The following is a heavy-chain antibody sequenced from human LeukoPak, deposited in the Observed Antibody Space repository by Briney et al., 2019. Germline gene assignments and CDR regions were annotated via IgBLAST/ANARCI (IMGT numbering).Heavy chain of an antibody. D-gene: IGHD1-1*01. CDR3: ARDLTGTDYYYYYYMDV. J-gene: IGHJ6*03. Sequence: ASVKVSCKASGYTFTDYYMHWVRQAPGQGLEWMGWINPYSGDTNYAQKFQGRVTMTRDTSISTVYVELIRLTSDDTAVYYCARDLTGTDYYYYYYMDVWGKGTTVTVSS. V-gene: IGHV1-2*02. CDR2: INPYSGDT. CDR1: GYTFTDYY.